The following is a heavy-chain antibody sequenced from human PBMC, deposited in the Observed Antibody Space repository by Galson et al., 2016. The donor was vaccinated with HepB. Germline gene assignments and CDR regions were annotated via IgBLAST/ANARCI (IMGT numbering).Heavy chain of an antibody. V-gene: IGHV3-7*01. CDR3: AGQRGGSFDL. J-gene: IGHJ2*01. Sequence: SLRLSCAAPGFTFSSFWMTWVRQAPGKGLEWVANIREDGSDTYYVDSVRGRFTVPRDNAKKTPLLQMISLRDEATAVYYCAGQRGGSFDLWGRGTLVTASS. CDR1: GFTFSSFW. D-gene: IGHD3-10*01. CDR2: IREDGSDT.